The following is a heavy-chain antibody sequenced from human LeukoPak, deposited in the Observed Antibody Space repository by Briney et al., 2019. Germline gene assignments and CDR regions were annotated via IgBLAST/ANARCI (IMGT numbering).Heavy chain of an antibody. CDR3: ARSYSSSDHYYYYGMDV. CDR1: GGSISSYY. D-gene: IGHD6-13*01. Sequence: PSETLSLTCTVSGGSISSYYWNWIRQPPGKGLEWIGYINYIRTTDYNPSLKSRVTISLDTSKNRFSLKLSSVTAADTAMYYCARSYSSSDHYYYYGMDVWGQGTTVTVSS. V-gene: IGHV4-59*08. CDR2: INYIRTT. J-gene: IGHJ6*02.